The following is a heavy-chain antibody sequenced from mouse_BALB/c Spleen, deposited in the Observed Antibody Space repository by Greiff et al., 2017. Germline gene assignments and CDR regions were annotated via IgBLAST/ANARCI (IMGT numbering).Heavy chain of an antibody. V-gene: IGHV1-67*01. CDR2: ISTYYGNT. CDR1: GYTFTDYA. CDR3: ARSITTATDFDY. Sequence: QVQLKESGPELVRPGVSVKISCKGSGYTFTDYAMHWVKQSHAKSLEWIGVISTYYGNTNYNQKFKGKATMTVDKSSSTAYMELARLTSEDSAIYYCARSITTATDFDYWGQGTTLTVSS. J-gene: IGHJ2*01. D-gene: IGHD1-2*01.